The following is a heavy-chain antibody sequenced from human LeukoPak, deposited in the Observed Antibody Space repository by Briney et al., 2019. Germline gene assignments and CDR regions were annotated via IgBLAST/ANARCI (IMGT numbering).Heavy chain of an antibody. CDR2: ISGSGGST. Sequence: GGTLRLSCAASGFTFSSYGMSWVRQAPGKGLEWVSAISGSGGSTYYADSVKGRFTISRDNSKNTLYLQMNSLRAEDTAVYYCAKDSGYYIDPADYFDYWGQGILITVSS. CDR3: AKDSGYYIDPADYFDY. D-gene: IGHD3-22*01. V-gene: IGHV3-23*01. J-gene: IGHJ4*02. CDR1: GFTFSSYG.